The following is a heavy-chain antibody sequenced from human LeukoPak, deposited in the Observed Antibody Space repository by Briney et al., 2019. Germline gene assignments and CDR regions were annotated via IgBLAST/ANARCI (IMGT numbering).Heavy chain of an antibody. J-gene: IGHJ4*02. D-gene: IGHD2-2*03. CDR2: IYYSGST. Sequence: TLSLTCTVSGGSISNGGYYWSWIRQHPGKGLEWIGYIYYSGSTYYNPSPKSRVTISVDTSKNQFSLKVSSVTAADTAVYYCARVAGYCSSTSCYTTYYFDYWGQGTLVTVSS. V-gene: IGHV4-31*03. CDR1: GGSISNGGYY. CDR3: ARVAGYCSSTSCYTTYYFDY.